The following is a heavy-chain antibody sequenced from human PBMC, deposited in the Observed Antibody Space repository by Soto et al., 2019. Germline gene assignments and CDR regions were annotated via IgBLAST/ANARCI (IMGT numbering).Heavy chain of an antibody. CDR2: IYHSGST. D-gene: IGHD2-15*01. V-gene: IGHV4-4*02. J-gene: IGHJ5*02. Sequence: QVQLQESGPGLLKPSGTLSLTCAVSGGSISSGNWWSWVRQPPGRGLEWIGEIYHSGSTNYNPSLKSRVTISIDKSKNQFSLKLISVTAADTAVYDGARWGVVLAAAVNCFDPWGQGTLVTVSS. CDR3: ARWGVVLAAAVNCFDP. CDR1: GGSISSGNW.